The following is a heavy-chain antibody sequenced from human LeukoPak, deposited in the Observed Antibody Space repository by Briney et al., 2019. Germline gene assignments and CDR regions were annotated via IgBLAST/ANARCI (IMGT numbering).Heavy chain of an antibody. D-gene: IGHD6-13*01. Sequence: PSETLSLTCTVSGGSISSYYWGWIRQTAGKGLEWIGRIYTSGSTNYNPSLKSRVTMSVDTSKNQFSLKLSSVTAADTAVYYCASEISSAVHYWGQGTLVTVSS. V-gene: IGHV4-4*07. CDR3: ASEISSAVHY. CDR2: IYTSGST. J-gene: IGHJ4*02. CDR1: GGSISSYY.